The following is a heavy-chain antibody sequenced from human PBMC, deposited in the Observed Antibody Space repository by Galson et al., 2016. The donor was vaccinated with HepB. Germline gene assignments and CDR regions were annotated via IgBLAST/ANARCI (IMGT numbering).Heavy chain of an antibody. CDR2: LRYDGNEI. J-gene: IGHJ4*02. D-gene: IGHD1-14*01. Sequence: SLRLSCAASGFIFSSHWMHWVRQTPGKGLVWVSRLRYDGNEIGYADSVKGRFTISRDNAKNTLYLQMNSRRVEDTAVYYCVRGHVYGINSHFDYLGQGTLVTVSA. CDR3: VRGHVYGINSHFDY. CDR1: GFIFSSHW. V-gene: IGHV3-74*01.